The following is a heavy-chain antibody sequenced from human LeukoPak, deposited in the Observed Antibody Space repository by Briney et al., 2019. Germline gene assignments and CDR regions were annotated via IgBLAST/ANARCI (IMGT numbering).Heavy chain of an antibody. CDR2: INSDGSST. D-gene: IGHD5-24*01. CDR3: VRDGYSSAFDI. Sequence: GGSLRLSCAASGFTFSSYWMHWVRQAPGKGLVWVSRINSDGSSTIYADSVKGRFTISRDNAKNTLYLQMNSLRAEDTAVYYCVRDGYSSAFDIWGQGTMVTVSS. J-gene: IGHJ3*02. CDR1: GFTFSSYW. V-gene: IGHV3-74*01.